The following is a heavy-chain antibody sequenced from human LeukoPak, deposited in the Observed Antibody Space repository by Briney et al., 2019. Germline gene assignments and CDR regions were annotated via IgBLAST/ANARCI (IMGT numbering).Heavy chain of an antibody. CDR3: VRVDIVVVPSASFDY. CDR1: GGSISNSRYY. J-gene: IGHJ4*02. Sequence: SETLSLTCTVSGGSISNSRYYWGWIRQPPGKGLEWIGSINYRGTTYYNPSLKSRVTISVDTPKNQFSLKVTSVTAADTAVYYCVRVDIVVVPSASFDYWGQGTLVTVSS. D-gene: IGHD2-2*01. CDR2: INYRGTT. V-gene: IGHV4-39*01.